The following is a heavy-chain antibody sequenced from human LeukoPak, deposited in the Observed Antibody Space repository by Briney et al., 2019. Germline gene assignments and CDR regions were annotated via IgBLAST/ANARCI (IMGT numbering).Heavy chain of an antibody. D-gene: IGHD3-16*01. CDR2: MSPNSGNT. CDR1: GYTFTSYY. J-gene: IGHJ6*03. Sequence: GASVKVSCKASGYTFTSYYMHWVRQAPGQGLEWMGWMSPNSGNTGYAQKFQGRVTITRNTSISTAYMELSSLRSEDTAVYYCARGGVYYYMDVWGKGTTVTVSS. CDR3: ARGGVYYYMDV. V-gene: IGHV1-8*03.